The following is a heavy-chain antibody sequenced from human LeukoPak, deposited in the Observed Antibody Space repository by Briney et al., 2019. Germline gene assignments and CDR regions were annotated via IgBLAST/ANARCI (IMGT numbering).Heavy chain of an antibody. J-gene: IGHJ3*02. Sequence: SETLSLTCSVSGAAISSGSNYWGWIRQPPGKTLEWIGSIYSSGSTYYNPSLKSRVSIIIDTPKNHFPLTLSSVPAADTAVYYCARSDGYGLVGIWGQGTMVTVSS. V-gene: IGHV4-39*06. CDR1: GAAISSGSNY. CDR2: IYSSGST. CDR3: ARSDGYGLVGI. D-gene: IGHD5-18*01.